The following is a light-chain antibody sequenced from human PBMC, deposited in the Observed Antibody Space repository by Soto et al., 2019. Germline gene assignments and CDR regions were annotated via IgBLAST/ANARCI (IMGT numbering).Light chain of an antibody. V-gene: IGKV3-20*01. Sequence: EIVLTQSPGTLSLSPGARAPLSCRASQSVSSNFLAWSQQKPGQAPRLLIYGASNRATGIPDRFSGSGSGTDFTLTISRLEPEDFAVYYCQQYDSSPRTFGQGTKVDI. CDR3: QQYDSSPRT. J-gene: IGKJ1*01. CDR1: QSVSSNF. CDR2: GAS.